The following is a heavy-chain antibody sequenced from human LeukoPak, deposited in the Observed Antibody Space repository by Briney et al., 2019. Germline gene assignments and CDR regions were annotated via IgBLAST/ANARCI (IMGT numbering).Heavy chain of an antibody. J-gene: IGHJ4*02. V-gene: IGHV5-51*01. CDR3: ARHETGPYFDY. Sequence: GESLKISCKGFGYSFTSYWIGWMRQMPGKGLECMGIIYPGDSDTRYSPSFQGQVTISADKSISTAYLQWSSPKASDTAMYYCARHETGPYFDYWGQGTLATVSS. CDR1: GYSFTSYW. CDR2: IYPGDSDT. D-gene: IGHD1-1*01.